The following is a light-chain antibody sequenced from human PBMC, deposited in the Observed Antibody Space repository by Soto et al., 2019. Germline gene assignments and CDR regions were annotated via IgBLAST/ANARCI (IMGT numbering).Light chain of an antibody. J-gene: IGLJ7*01. CDR3: CSYGGSRAV. V-gene: IGLV2-23*02. CDR1: SSDVGSHNL. CDR2: EVS. Sequence: QSVLTQPASVSGSPGQSITISCTGTSSDVGSHNLVSWYQQHPGQAPKLMIYEVSKRPLGVSTRCSASKSGNTASLTISGLQAEDEADYYCCSYGGSRAVFGGGTKLTVL.